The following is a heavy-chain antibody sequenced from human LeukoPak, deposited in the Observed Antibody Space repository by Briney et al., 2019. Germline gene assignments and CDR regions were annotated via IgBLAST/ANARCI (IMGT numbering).Heavy chain of an antibody. CDR1: GGSFSGYY. CDR3: ARVWYYYDSSGYYYNDAFDI. Sequence: SETLSLTCAVYGGSFSGYYWSWIRQPPGKGLEWIGEINHSGSTNYNPSLKSRVTISVDTSKNQFSLKLSSVTAADTAVYYCARVWYYYDSSGYYYNDAFDIWGQGTMVTVSS. D-gene: IGHD3-22*01. J-gene: IGHJ3*02. V-gene: IGHV4-34*01. CDR2: INHSGST.